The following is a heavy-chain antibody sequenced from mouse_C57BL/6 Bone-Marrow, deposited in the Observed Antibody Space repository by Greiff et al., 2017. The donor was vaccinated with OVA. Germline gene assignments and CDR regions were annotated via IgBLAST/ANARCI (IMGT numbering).Heavy chain of an antibody. D-gene: IGHD1-1*01. CDR3: ARSYYGSSYWYFDV. CDR2: IDPNSGGT. Sequence: VQLQQPGAELVKPGASVKLSCKASGYTFTSYWMHWVKQRPGRGLEWIGRIDPNSGGTKYNEKFKSKATLTVDKPSSPAYMQLSSLTSEDSAVYYCARSYYGSSYWYFDVWGTGTTVTVSS. V-gene: IGHV1-72*01. CDR1: GYTFTSYW. J-gene: IGHJ1*03.